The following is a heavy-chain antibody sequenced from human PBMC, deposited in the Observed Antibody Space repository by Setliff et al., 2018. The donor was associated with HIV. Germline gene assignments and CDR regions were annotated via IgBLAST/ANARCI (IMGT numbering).Heavy chain of an antibody. V-gene: IGHV3-30*04. CDR3: VRDLTTIVTRKVFDI. CDR1: GFTFSNYA. Sequence: GGSLRLSCAASGFTFSNYAMSWVRQAPGEGLEWVAVISYDGSYKYYADSVKGRFTISRDNSKNTLYVQMNSLRADDTAVYYCVRDLTTIVTRKVFDIWGQGTMVTVS. J-gene: IGHJ3*02. CDR2: ISYDGSYK. D-gene: IGHD4-4*01.